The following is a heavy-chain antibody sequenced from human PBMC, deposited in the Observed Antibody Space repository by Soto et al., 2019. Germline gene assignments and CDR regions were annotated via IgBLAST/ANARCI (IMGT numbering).Heavy chain of an antibody. CDR2: MNPNSGNT. J-gene: IGHJ6*02. V-gene: IGHV1-8*01. Sequence: WASVKVSCKASGYTFTSYDINWVRQATGQGLEWMGWMNPNSGNTGYAQKFQGRVTMTRNTSISTAYMELSSLRSEDTAVYYCARDMTTVTTPRYYYGMDVWGQGXTVTVSS. CDR1: GYTFTSYD. D-gene: IGHD4-4*01. CDR3: ARDMTTVTTPRYYYGMDV.